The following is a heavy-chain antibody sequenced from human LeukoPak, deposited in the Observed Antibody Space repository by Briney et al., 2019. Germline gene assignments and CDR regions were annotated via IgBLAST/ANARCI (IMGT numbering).Heavy chain of an antibody. D-gene: IGHD2-2*01. Sequence: PGGSLRLSCAASGFTVNINYMSWVRQAPGKGLEWVSVIYSGGNTYYADSVKGRFTISRDNSKNTVYLQMNSLRAGDTAVHYCARGETSSYDYWGQGTLVTVSS. V-gene: IGHV3-53*01. CDR2: IYSGGNT. CDR3: ARGETSSYDY. CDR1: GFTVNINY. J-gene: IGHJ4*02.